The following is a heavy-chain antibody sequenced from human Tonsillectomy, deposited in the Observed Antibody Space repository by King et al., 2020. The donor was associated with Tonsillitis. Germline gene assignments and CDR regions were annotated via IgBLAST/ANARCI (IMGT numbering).Heavy chain of an antibody. D-gene: IGHD2-2*01. Sequence: QVQLVESGAEVKKPGASVKVSCTASGYTFTSYYMHWVRQAPGQGLEWMGMINPSGGTTSYAQKFQGRVTMTRDTSTNTVYMELSSLRSEDTAVYDCARDRPCSSASCYGGSWFDPWGQGTLVTVCS. CDR3: ARDRPCSSASCYGGSWFDP. J-gene: IGHJ5*02. V-gene: IGHV1-46*01. CDR2: INPSGGTT. CDR1: GYTFTSYY.